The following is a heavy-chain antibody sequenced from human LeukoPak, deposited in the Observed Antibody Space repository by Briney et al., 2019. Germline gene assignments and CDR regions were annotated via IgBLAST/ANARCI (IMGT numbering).Heavy chain of an antibody. V-gene: IGHV1-2*02. CDR2: INPNSGGT. Sequence: ASVKVSCKASGYTFTGYYMHWVRQAPGQGLEWMGWINPNSGGTNYAQTFQGRVTMTRDTSISTAYMELSRQRSDDTAVYYCARVPGDYWGQGTLVTVSS. CDR3: ARVPGDY. D-gene: IGHD3-10*01. CDR1: GYTFTGYY. J-gene: IGHJ4*02.